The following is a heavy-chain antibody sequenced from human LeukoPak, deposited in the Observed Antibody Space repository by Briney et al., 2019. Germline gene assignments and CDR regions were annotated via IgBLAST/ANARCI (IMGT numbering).Heavy chain of an antibody. CDR2: IFTDGTTT. CDR3: ARELPREVTLDY. Sequence: GGSLRLSCVASEFNFFSYGMQWVRQAPGKGLVWVSRIFTDGTTTGYADSVKGRFTISRDNAKNTLYLEMKSLRVEDTAVYYCARELPREVTLDYWGQGTLVTVSP. CDR1: EFNFFSYG. V-gene: IGHV3-74*01. J-gene: IGHJ4*01. D-gene: IGHD2-21*02.